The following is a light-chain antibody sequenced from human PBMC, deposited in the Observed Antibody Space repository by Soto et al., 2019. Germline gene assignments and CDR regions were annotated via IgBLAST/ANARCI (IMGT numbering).Light chain of an antibody. CDR2: GNN. CDR1: SSNIGAGYD. Sequence: QPVLTQPPSVSAAPGQRVTISCTGSSSNIGAGYDVHWYQQLPGTAPKLLIYGNNNRPSGVPDRFSGSKSGTSASLAITGLQAEDEADYYCQSYDSSLSGRGVFGGGTKLTVL. V-gene: IGLV1-40*01. J-gene: IGLJ3*02. CDR3: QSYDSSLSGRGV.